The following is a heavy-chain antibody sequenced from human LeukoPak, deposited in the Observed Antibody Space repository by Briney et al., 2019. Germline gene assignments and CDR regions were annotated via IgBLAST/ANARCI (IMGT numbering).Heavy chain of an antibody. J-gene: IGHJ4*02. CDR3: AKVSTYRNSDIVVVVASYSGWNDY. V-gene: IGHV3-23*01. CDR2: ISGSGGST. D-gene: IGHD2-15*01. Sequence: PGGSLRLSCAASGFTFSSYAMSWVRQAPGKGLEWVSAISGSGGSTYYADSVKGRFTISRDNSKNTLYLQMNSLRAEDTAVYYCAKVSTYRNSDIVVVVASYSGWNDYWGQGTLVTVSS. CDR1: GFTFSSYA.